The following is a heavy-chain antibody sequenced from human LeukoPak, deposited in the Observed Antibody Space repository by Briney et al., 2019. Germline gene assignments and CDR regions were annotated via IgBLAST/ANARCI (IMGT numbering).Heavy chain of an antibody. V-gene: IGHV3-15*01. CDR2: VKSKSDGGTT. CDR3: TADFGDGSGSHSHDY. Sequence: PGASLRLSCAASGFTVSKVWMSWVRQAPGKGLEWVGRVKSKSDGGTTDYAAPVKGRFTVSRDDSENTLYLQMNSLKSEDTAVYYCTADFGDGSGSHSHDYWGQGTLVTVSS. D-gene: IGHD3-10*01. CDR1: GFTVSKVW. J-gene: IGHJ4*02.